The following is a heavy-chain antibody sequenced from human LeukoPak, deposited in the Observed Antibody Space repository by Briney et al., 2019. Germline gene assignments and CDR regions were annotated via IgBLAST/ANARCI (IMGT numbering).Heavy chain of an antibody. CDR2: ISGSGGST. Sequence: GGSLRLSCAASGFTFSSYAMSWVRQAPGKGLEWVSAISGSGGSTYYADSVKGRFTISRDNSENTLYLQMNSLRAEDTAVYYCARTHSSSWYLYYFDYWGQGILVTVSS. CDR1: GFTFSSYA. CDR3: ARTHSSSWYLYYFDY. V-gene: IGHV3-23*01. D-gene: IGHD6-13*01. J-gene: IGHJ4*02.